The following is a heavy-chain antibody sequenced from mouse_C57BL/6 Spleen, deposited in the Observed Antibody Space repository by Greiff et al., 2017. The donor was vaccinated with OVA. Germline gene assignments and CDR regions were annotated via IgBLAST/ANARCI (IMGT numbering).Heavy chain of an antibody. D-gene: IGHD1-1*01. Sequence: EVKLMESGGGLVQPGGSLKLSCAASGFTFSDYGMAWVRQAPRQGPEWVAFISNLAYSIYYADTVTGRFTISRENAKNTLYLEMSSLRAEDTAMYYGARRVMYYGSPYWYFDVWGTGTTVTVSS. CDR2: ISNLAYSI. J-gene: IGHJ1*03. CDR1: GFTFSDYG. CDR3: ARRVMYYGSPYWYFDV. V-gene: IGHV5-15*01.